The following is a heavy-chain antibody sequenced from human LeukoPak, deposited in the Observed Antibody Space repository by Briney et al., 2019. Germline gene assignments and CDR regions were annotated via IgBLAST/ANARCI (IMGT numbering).Heavy chain of an antibody. CDR3: ARTIVVVVAGDNSDAFDI. D-gene: IGHD2-15*01. Sequence: GASVKVSCKASGYTFTSYYMHWVQQAPGQGLEWMGIINPSGGSTSYAQKFQGRVTMTRDMSTSTVYMELSSLRSEDTAVYYCARTIVVVVAGDNSDAFDIWGQGTMVTVSS. J-gene: IGHJ3*02. CDR1: GYTFTSYY. V-gene: IGHV1-46*01. CDR2: INPSGGST.